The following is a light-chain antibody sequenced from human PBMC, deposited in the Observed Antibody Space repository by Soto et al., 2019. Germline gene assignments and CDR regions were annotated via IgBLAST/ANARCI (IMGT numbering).Light chain of an antibody. Sequence: QSVLTQPPSASGSSGQSVTISCTGTRSDVGGYKFVSWYQQHPGNAPRLIIYEVSDRPLGVSNRFSGSKSGNTASLTISGLQAEDEADYYCSSYTSSYTLPYIFGTGTKLTVL. CDR2: EVS. CDR3: SSYTSSYTLPYI. CDR1: RSDVGGYKF. J-gene: IGLJ1*01. V-gene: IGLV2-14*01.